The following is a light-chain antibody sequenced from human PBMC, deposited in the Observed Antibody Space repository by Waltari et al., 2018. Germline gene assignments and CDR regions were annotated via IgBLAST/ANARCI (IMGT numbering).Light chain of an antibody. J-gene: IGLJ3*02. CDR3: ASYVSSSTLEL. Sequence: QSALTQPASVSGSPGQSITISCTGSSSDVGAYNYVSWYQQHPGKAPRLIIFDVSNLPSGVSNRFSGSKSGNPAALTISGLQAEDEADYYCASYVSSSTLELFGGGTSLTVL. CDR1: SSDVGAYNY. V-gene: IGLV2-14*03. CDR2: DVS.